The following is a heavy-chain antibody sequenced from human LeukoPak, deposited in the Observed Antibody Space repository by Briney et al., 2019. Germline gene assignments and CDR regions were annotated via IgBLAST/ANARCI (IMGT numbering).Heavy chain of an antibody. D-gene: IGHD2-2*01. CDR3: ARVRGSGFCSGSSCAKDPEYYYYMDV. V-gene: IGHV3-11*01. CDR1: GFTFSGYY. Sequence: PGGSLRLSCEGSGFTFSGYYMSWIRQAPGKGLEWVSYVNPSGSTIYCADSVKGRFTISRDNAKKSLDLQMYSLRAEDTAVYYCARVRGSGFCSGSSCAKDPEYYYYMDVWGKGTTVTVSS. CDR2: VNPSGSTI. J-gene: IGHJ6*03.